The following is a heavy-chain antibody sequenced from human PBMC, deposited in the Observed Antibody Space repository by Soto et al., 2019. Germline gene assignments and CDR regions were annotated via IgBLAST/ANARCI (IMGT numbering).Heavy chain of an antibody. D-gene: IGHD5-18*01. V-gene: IGHV3-23*01. CDR1: GLTFSNYA. CDR3: AKTQERELPRVIDF. J-gene: IGHJ4*02. Sequence: GSLRLSCATSGLTFSNYAMSWVRQAPGGGLEWVSSMSGSSSTAYYADSVRGRFTISRDRSKNTLYLQMSSLRAEDTALYYCAKTQERELPRVIDFWGQGTLVTVSS. CDR2: MSGSSSTA.